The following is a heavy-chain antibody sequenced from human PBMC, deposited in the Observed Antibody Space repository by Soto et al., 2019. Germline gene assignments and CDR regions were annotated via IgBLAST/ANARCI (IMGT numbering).Heavy chain of an antibody. CDR1: GFTFDDYT. CDR2: ISWDGGST. J-gene: IGHJ6*02. Sequence: PGGSLRLSCAASGFTFDDYTMHWVRQAPGKGLEWVSLISWDGGSTYYADSVKGRFTISRDNSKNSLYLQMNSLRTEDTALHYCAKDIDDISSSGMDVWGQGTTVTVSS. CDR3: AKDIDDISSSGMDV. D-gene: IGHD3-9*01. V-gene: IGHV3-43*01.